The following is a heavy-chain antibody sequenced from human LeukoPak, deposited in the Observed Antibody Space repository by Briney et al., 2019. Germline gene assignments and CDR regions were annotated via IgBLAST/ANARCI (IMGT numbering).Heavy chain of an antibody. CDR1: GYTFTGYY. CDR3: ARDSRTSGYENRADAFDI. J-gene: IGHJ3*02. CDR2: INPNSGGT. V-gene: IGHV1-2*02. D-gene: IGHD5-12*01. Sequence: ASVKVSCKASGYTFTGYYMHWVRQAPGQGLEWMGWINPNSGGTNYAQKFQGRVTMTRDTSISTAYMELGRLRSDDTAVYYCARDSRTSGYENRADAFDIWGQGTMVTVSS.